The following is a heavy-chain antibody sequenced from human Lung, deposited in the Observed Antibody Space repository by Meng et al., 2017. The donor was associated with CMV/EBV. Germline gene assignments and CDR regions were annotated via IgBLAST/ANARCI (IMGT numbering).Heavy chain of an antibody. CDR1: GFIFSDYS. Sequence: GESLKISCTASGFIFSDYSMSWVRQAPGKGLEWVSSISSSSIHIYYADSTKGRFTISRDNAKKSLYLQMNSLRAEDTAVYYCARGRGYCSSTNCYQNFDYWXQRTLVTVSS. CDR3: ARGRGYCSSTNCYQNFDY. J-gene: IGHJ4*02. CDR2: ISSSSIHI. D-gene: IGHD2-2*01. V-gene: IGHV3-21*01.